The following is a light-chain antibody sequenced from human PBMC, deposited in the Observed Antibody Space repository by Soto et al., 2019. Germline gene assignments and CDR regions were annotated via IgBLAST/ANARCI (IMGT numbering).Light chain of an antibody. CDR2: LEGSGSY. Sequence: QAVVTQSSSASASLGSSVKLTCTLSSGHSSYIIAWHQQQPGKAPRYLMKLEGSGSYNKGSGVPDRFSGSSSGADRYLTISNPQFEDEADYYCETWDRNLLVFGGGTKLTVL. CDR3: ETWDRNLLV. CDR1: SGHSSYI. J-gene: IGLJ2*01. V-gene: IGLV4-60*02.